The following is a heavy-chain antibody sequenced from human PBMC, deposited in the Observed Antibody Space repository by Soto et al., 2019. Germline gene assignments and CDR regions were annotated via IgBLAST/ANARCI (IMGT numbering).Heavy chain of an antibody. J-gene: IGHJ6*02. CDR1: GYTFTSYG. D-gene: IGHD6-13*01. Sequence: GASVKVSCKASGYTFTSYGISWVRQAPGQGLEWMGWISAYNGNTNYAQKLQGRVTMTTDTSTSTAYMELRSLRSDDTAVYYCARYGYSSSPRDYYYYGLDVRGQATTVTVAS. CDR2: ISAYNGNT. V-gene: IGHV1-18*01. CDR3: ARYGYSSSPRDYYYYGLDV.